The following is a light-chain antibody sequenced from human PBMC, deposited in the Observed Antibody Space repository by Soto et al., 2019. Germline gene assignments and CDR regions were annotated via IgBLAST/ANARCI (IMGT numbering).Light chain of an antibody. CDR2: DAS. V-gene: IGKV1-5*01. CDR3: QQYNSYWT. Sequence: DIQMTQSPSTLSSSVGDRVTITCRASQSISSLLAWYQQKPGKAPKLLIYDASNLASGVPSRFSGSGSGTDITLTISRLQPDDFATYYCQQYNSYWTFGQGTKLEIK. J-gene: IGKJ1*01. CDR1: QSISSL.